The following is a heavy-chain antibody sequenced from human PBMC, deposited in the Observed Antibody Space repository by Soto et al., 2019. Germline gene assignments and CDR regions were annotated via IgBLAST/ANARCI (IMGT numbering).Heavy chain of an antibody. CDR2: IIPIVGLT. J-gene: IGHJ6*03. Sequence: QVQLLQSGSEVKKPGSSVKVSCRASGGSLSSYPVTWVRQAPGQGLEWMGRIIPIVGLTNYAQKFQGRVTITADKATSRAYMELSSLRSDDTAVYYFSRPTGGHDAGGNYMDVWGKGTTVIVSS. D-gene: IGHD2-8*02. CDR1: GGSLSSYP. V-gene: IGHV1-69*02. CDR3: SRPTGGHDAGGNYMDV.